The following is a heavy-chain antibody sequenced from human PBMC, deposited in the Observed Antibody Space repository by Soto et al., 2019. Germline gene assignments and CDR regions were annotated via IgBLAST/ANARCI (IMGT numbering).Heavy chain of an antibody. Sequence: SETLSLTCAVSGSSISSSNWWSWVRQPPGKGLEWIGEIYHSGSTNYNPSLKSRVTISVDKSKNQFSLKLSSVTAADTAVYYCARALRYCSGGSCYFFPYYYYGMDVWGQGTTVTVSS. CDR2: IYHSGST. J-gene: IGHJ6*02. CDR3: ARALRYCSGGSCYFFPYYYYGMDV. D-gene: IGHD2-15*01. V-gene: IGHV4-4*02. CDR1: GSSISSSNW.